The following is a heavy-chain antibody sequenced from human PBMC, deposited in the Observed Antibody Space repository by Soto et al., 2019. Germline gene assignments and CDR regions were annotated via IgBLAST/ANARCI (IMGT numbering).Heavy chain of an antibody. V-gene: IGHV3-48*04. D-gene: IGHD2-21*02. J-gene: IGHJ3*01. CDR1: GFTFSSYN. CDR3: ARGDRGAFDL. Sequence: GGSLRLSCAASGFTFSSYNMNWVRQVPGKGLEWVSYISSSSSTIHYADSVKGRFTISRDNAKNTLYLQMNSLRAEDTAVYYCARGDRGAFDLWGQGAMVTVS. CDR2: ISSSSSTI.